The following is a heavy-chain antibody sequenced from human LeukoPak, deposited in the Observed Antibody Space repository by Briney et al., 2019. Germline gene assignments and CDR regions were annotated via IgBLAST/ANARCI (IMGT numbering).Heavy chain of an antibody. CDR2: IYPSDSVI. J-gene: IGHJ5*02. CDR1: GYSFTNYW. Sequence: GESLKISCKGSGYSFTNYWIGWVRQMPGKGLEWMGIIYPSDSVIRYSPSFQGQVTISADKSISTAYLQWRSLRSSDTAIYYCARSVPPWLGDHWGQGTLVTVSS. D-gene: IGHD5-18*01. V-gene: IGHV5-51*01. CDR3: ARSVPPWLGDH.